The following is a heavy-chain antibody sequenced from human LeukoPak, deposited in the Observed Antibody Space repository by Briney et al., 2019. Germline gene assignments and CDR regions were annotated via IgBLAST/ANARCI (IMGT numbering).Heavy chain of an antibody. Sequence: GGSLRLSCATSGFTFSSYSMNWVRQAPGKGLEWVSSISSSSSYIYYADSVKGRFTISRDNAKNSLYLQMNSLRAEDTAVYYCAKVAKYYYGPETYYFFEQWGQGTPVTASS. D-gene: IGHD3-10*01. J-gene: IGHJ4*02. V-gene: IGHV3-21*01. CDR2: ISSSSSYI. CDR1: GFTFSSYS. CDR3: AKVAKYYYGPETYYFFEQ.